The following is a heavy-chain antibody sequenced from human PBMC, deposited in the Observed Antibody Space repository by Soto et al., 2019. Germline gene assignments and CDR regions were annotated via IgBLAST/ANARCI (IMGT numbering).Heavy chain of an antibody. V-gene: IGHV4-31*03. D-gene: IGHD5-12*01. CDR1: GGSISSGGYY. J-gene: IGHJ3*02. CDR2: IYYSGST. Sequence: SETLSLTCTVSGGSISSGGYYWSWIRQHPGKGLEWIGYIYYSGSTYYNPSLKSRVTISVDTSKNQFSLKLSSVTAADTAVYYCARQGGVVDIVATIGDAFDIWGQGTMVTVSS. CDR3: ARQGGVVDIVATIGDAFDI.